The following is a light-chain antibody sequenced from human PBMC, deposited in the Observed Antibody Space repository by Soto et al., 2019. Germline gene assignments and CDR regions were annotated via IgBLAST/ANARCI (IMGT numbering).Light chain of an antibody. Sequence: QSALTQPPSASGSPGQSVTISCTGTSSDVGGYNFVSWYQQHPGKAPKLMIYEVSELPSGVPDRFSGSKSGNTASLTVSGRQGEDEADYYCSSYAGSNIVVFGGGTKLTVL. CDR2: EVS. CDR1: SSDVGGYNF. CDR3: SSYAGSNIVV. V-gene: IGLV2-8*01. J-gene: IGLJ2*01.